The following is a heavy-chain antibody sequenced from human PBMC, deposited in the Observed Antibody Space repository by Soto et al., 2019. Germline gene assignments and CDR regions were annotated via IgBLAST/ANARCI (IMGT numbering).Heavy chain of an antibody. CDR3: ARGRISLNYYGSGAPLYGMDV. D-gene: IGHD3-10*01. J-gene: IGHJ6*02. Sequence: ASVKVYCKAAGYTFTGYYMHWVRQAPGQGLEWKGWINPNSGGTNYAQKFQCWVTMTRDTSISTAYVELSRLRSDDTAVYYCARGRISLNYYGSGAPLYGMDVWGQGTTVTVS. CDR2: INPNSGGT. V-gene: IGHV1-2*04. CDR1: GYTFTGYY.